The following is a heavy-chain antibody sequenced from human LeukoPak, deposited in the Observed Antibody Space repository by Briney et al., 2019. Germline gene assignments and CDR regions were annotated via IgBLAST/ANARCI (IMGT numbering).Heavy chain of an antibody. V-gene: IGHV3-30*01. CDR1: GFTFSSYA. D-gene: IGHD3-3*01. CDR3: AREGGTIFGVVIIQGRNYFDY. CDR2: ISYDGSNK. J-gene: IGHJ4*02. Sequence: GGSLRLSCAASGFTFSSYAMHWVRPAPGKGLEWVAVISYDGSNKYYADSVKGRFTISRDNYKNTLYLQMNSLRAEDTAVYYCAREGGTIFGVVIIQGRNYFDYWGQGTLVSVSS.